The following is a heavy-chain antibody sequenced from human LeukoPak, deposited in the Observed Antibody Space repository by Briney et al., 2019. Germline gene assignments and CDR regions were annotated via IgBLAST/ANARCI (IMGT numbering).Heavy chain of an antibody. Sequence: GGSLRLSCAASRFTFSSYTMNWVRQAPGKGLEWVASISSSSIYIYYADSVKGRFTISRDNAKKSVHLQMNSLRAEDTAVYYCARGASVVAGSDNALDIWGQGTMVTVSS. J-gene: IGHJ3*02. CDR3: ARGASVVAGSDNALDI. CDR1: RFTFSSYT. CDR2: ISSSSIYI. D-gene: IGHD6-19*01. V-gene: IGHV3-21*01.